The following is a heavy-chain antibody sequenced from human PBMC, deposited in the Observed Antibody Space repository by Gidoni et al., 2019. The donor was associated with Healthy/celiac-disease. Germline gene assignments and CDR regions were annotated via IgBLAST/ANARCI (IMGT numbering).Heavy chain of an antibody. D-gene: IGHD6-13*01. CDR3: ARLVLSSSWDY. V-gene: IGHV4-39*01. Sequence: QLQLQESGPGLVKPSETLSLTCTVSGGSISSSSYYWGWIRQPPGKGLAWIGSIYYSGSTYYNPSLKSRVTISVDTSKNQFSLKLSSVTAADTAVYYCARLVLSSSWDYWGQGTLVTVSS. CDR2: IYYSGST. J-gene: IGHJ4*02. CDR1: GGSISSSSYY.